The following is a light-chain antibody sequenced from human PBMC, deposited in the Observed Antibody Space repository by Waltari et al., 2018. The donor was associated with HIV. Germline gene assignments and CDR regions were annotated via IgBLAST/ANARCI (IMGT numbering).Light chain of an antibody. J-gene: IGLJ3*02. CDR3: AAWDDSLSGRV. V-gene: IGLV1-47*01. Sequence: QSVLTQPPSASGTPGQRVTIYCSGSNSNTGITYVYWYQQIPGTAPKLLIYWDNQRPSGVPGRFSGSKSGTSASLAISGLRSEDEADYYCAAWDDSLSGRVFGGGTNLTVL. CDR2: WDN. CDR1: NSNTGITY.